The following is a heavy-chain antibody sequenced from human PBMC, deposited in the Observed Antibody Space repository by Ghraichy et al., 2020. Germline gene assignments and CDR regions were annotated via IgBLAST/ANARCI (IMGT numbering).Heavy chain of an antibody. J-gene: IGHJ5*02. V-gene: IGHV4-39*01. Sequence: SETLTLTCTVSGGSISSSSYYWGWIRQPPGKGLEWIGSIYYSGSTYYNPSLKSRVTISVDTSKNQFSLKLSSVTAADTAVYYCARGEVVGAENWFDPWGQGTLVTVSS. CDR3: ARGEVVGAENWFDP. D-gene: IGHD3-22*01. CDR1: GGSISSSSYY. CDR2: IYYSGST.